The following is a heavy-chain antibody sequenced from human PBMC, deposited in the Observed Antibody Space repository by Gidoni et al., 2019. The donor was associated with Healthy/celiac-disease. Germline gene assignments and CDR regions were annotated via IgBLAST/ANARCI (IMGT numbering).Heavy chain of an antibody. CDR3: AKGGSSFDFDY. CDR2: ISSSGGSK. Sequence: EVQLLASGGGLIQPGGSLSLSCAASGSPFSSNAMSWVRQAPGKGLELVSTISSSGGSKNYADPVKGRFTISRDNSKNTLYLQMNSPRAEDTAVYYCAKGGSSFDFDYWGQGTLVTVSS. D-gene: IGHD6-13*01. V-gene: IGHV3-23*01. J-gene: IGHJ4*02. CDR1: GSPFSSNA.